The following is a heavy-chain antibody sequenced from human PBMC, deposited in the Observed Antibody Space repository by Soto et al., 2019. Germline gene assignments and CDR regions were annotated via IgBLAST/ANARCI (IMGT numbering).Heavy chain of an antibody. CDR2: ISAYNYNT. CDR1: GYTFHNYG. Sequence: ASVKVSCKASGYTFHNYGVNWVRQAPGHGLEWMGRISAYNYNTHYAQKLQGRVTMTTDTSTSTAYMELRSLRSDDTAVYYCARARITMVRGVIILHYYYYYGMDVWGQGTTVTVSS. CDR3: ARARITMVRGVIILHYYYYYGMDV. J-gene: IGHJ6*02. V-gene: IGHV1-18*01. D-gene: IGHD3-10*01.